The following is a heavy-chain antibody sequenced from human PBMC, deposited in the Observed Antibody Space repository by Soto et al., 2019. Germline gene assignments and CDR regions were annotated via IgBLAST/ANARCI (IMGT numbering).Heavy chain of an antibody. CDR1: GYTFTSYG. CDR2: ISAYNGNT. V-gene: IGHV1-18*01. Sequence: ASVKVSCKASGYTFTSYGISWVRQAPGQGLEWMGWISAYNGNTNYAQKRQGRVTMTTDTSTSTAYMELRSLRSDDTAVYYCASAIYSLSIAAAGTSAFDIWGQGTMVTVSS. D-gene: IGHD6-13*01. J-gene: IGHJ3*02. CDR3: ASAIYSLSIAAAGTSAFDI.